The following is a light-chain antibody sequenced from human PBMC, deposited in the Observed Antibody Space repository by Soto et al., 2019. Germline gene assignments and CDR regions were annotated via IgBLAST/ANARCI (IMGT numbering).Light chain of an antibody. CDR3: QQYGSSPPYT. Sequence: EIVLTQSPGTLSLSPGERATLSCRASHSVTSRYLAWYQQKPGQAPRLLIYGAYSRATGIPDRFSGSGSGTDFTLTIRRLEPEDFAVYYCQQYGSSPPYTFGQGTKLEIK. V-gene: IGKV3-20*01. J-gene: IGKJ2*01. CDR2: GAY. CDR1: HSVTSRY.